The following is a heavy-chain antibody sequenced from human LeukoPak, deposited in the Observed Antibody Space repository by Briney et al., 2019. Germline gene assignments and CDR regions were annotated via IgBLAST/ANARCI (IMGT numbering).Heavy chain of an antibody. CDR3: AKDPLREQWLVLPSWFDP. D-gene: IGHD6-19*01. CDR1: GFTFSSYG. V-gene: IGHV3-30*02. J-gene: IGHJ5*02. CDR2: IRYDGSNK. Sequence: GGSLRLSCAASGFTFSSYGMHWVRQAPGKGLEWVAFIRYDGSNKYYADSVKGRFTISRDNSKNTLYLQMNSLRAEDTAVYYCAKDPLREQWLVLPSWFDPWGQGTLVTVSS.